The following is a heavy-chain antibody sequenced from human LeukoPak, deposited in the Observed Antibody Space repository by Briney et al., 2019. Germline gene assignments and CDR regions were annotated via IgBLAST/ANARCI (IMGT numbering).Heavy chain of an antibody. V-gene: IGHV1-2*04. D-gene: IGHD3-10*01. Sequence: ASVKVSCKASGYTFTGYYMHWVRQAPGQGLEWMGWINPNSGGTNYAQKFQGWVTMTRDTSISTAYTELSRLRSDDTAAYYCARASGDGESPQDYFDYWGQGTLVTVSS. CDR1: GYTFTGYY. CDR2: INPNSGGT. CDR3: ARASGDGESPQDYFDY. J-gene: IGHJ4*02.